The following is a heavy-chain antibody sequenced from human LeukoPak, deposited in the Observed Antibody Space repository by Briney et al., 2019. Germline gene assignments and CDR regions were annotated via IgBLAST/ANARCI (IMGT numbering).Heavy chain of an antibody. J-gene: IGHJ4*02. D-gene: IGHD3-16*01. V-gene: IGHV4-34*01. Sequence: SETLSLTCGIYGGSFSGYYWNWIRQPPGKGLEWIGEINRRGSTNYNPSLKSRVTISVDTSKIQFSLKLNSVTAADTAVYYCARHYGPWGQGTLVTVSS. CDR2: INRRGST. CDR3: ARHYGP. CDR1: GGSFSGYY.